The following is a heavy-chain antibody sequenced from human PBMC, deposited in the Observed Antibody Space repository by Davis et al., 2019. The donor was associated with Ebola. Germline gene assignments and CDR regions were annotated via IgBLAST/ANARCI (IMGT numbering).Heavy chain of an antibody. CDR1: GFTSSNYA. D-gene: IGHD5-24*01. Sequence: GESLKISCAASGFTSSNYAMNWVRQAPGKGLEWVSSINGTGGSTYYADSVKGRFTISRDNSKNMLFLQMSSLKAVNTAMYYCARDGYNYVALDNWDRWTMVTVSS. CDR3: ARDGYNYVALDN. CDR2: INGTGGST. J-gene: IGHJ3*02. V-gene: IGHV3-23*01.